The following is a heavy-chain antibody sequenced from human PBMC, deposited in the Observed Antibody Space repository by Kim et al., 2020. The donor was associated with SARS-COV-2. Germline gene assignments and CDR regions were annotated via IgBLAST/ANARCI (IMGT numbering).Heavy chain of an antibody. D-gene: IGHD3-16*01. V-gene: IGHV4-34*01. CDR1: GGSFSGYY. Sequence: SETLSLTCAVYGGSFSGYYWSWIRQPPGKGLEWIGEINHSGSTNYNPSLKSRVTISVDTSKNQFSLKLSSVTAADTAVYYCARVSGVMRADYWGQGTLVTVSS. CDR3: ARVSGVMRADY. J-gene: IGHJ4*02. CDR2: INHSGST.